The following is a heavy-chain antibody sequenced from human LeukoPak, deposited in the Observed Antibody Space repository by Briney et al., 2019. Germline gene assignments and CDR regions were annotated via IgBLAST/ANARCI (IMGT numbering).Heavy chain of an antibody. CDR3: ARGDGAAAGSNFDY. J-gene: IGHJ4*02. CDR1: GFTFSSYS. Sequence: GGSLRLSCAASGFTFSSYSMNWVRQAPGKGLEWVSYISSSSSTIYYADSVKGRFTISRDNAKNSLYLQMNSLRAEDTAVYYCARGDGAAAGSNFDYWGQGTLVTVSS. CDR2: ISSSSSTI. D-gene: IGHD6-13*01. V-gene: IGHV3-48*01.